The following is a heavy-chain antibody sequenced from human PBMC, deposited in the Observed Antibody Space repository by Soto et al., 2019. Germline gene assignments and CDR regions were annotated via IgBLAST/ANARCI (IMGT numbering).Heavy chain of an antibody. J-gene: IGHJ4*02. Sequence: GASVKVSCKASGYTFTSYGISWVRQAPGQGLEWMGWISAYNGNTNYAQKLQGRVTMTTDTSTSTAYMEVRGLRSDDTAVYYCARAYYYESSVLQGFLDYWGQGTLVTVSS. D-gene: IGHD3-22*01. CDR1: GYTFTSYG. V-gene: IGHV1-18*01. CDR3: ARAYYYESSVLQGFLDY. CDR2: ISAYNGNT.